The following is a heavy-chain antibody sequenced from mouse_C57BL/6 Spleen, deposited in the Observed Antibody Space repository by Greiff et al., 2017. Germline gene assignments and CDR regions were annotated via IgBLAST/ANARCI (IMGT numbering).Heavy chain of an antibody. J-gene: IGHJ4*01. CDR2: IDPETGGT. D-gene: IGHD2-4*01. V-gene: IGHV1-15*01. Sequence: VQLQQSGAELVRPGASVTLSCKASGYTFTDYEMHWVKQTPVHGLEWIGAIDPETGGTAYNQKFKGKAILTADKSSSTAYMELRSLTSEDSAVYYCTKRGIIYYDYDGNSMDYWGQGTSVTVSS. CDR1: GYTFTDYE. CDR3: TKRGIIYYDYDGNSMDY.